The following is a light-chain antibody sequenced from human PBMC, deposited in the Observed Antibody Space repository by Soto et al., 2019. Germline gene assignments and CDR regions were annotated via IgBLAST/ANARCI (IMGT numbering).Light chain of an antibody. CDR2: DTS. J-gene: IGKJ5*01. CDR1: QSLTNSF. CDR3: QQRYNWPPIT. V-gene: IGKV3D-20*02. Sequence: EFLLTXSXGXXXLXXXEXATLXCRASQSLTNSFIAWYQQRPGQAPRLLIYDTSSRASGIPDRFSGSGSGTDFTLTISSLEPEDFAVYYCQQRYNWPPITFGQGTRLEIK.